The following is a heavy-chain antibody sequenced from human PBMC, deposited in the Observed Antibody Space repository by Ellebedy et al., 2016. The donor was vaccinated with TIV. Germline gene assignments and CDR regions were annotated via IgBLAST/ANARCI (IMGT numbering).Heavy chain of an antibody. CDR1: GFTFSTYA. J-gene: IGHJ4*02. CDR3: ARLRYFGSGSYSDY. CDR2: ISSSGGGT. Sequence: PGGSLRLSCAASGFTFSTYAMSWVRQAPGRGLEWVSSISSSGGGTSYTDSVKGRFTISRDNSKNPLYLQMNSLRAGDTAIYYCARLRYFGSGSYSDYWGQGTLVTVSS. D-gene: IGHD3-10*01. V-gene: IGHV3-23*01.